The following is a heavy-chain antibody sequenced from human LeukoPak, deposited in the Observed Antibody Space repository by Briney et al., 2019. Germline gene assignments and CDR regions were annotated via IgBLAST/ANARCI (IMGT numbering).Heavy chain of an antibody. Sequence: GGSLRLSCAASGFTFSSYGMSWVRQAPGKGLEWVSAISGSGGSTYYADSVKGRFTISRDNSKNTLYLQMNSLRAEDTAVYYCAKAYCGGDCYSAAPYYYMDVWGKGTTVTISS. D-gene: IGHD2-21*02. V-gene: IGHV3-23*01. CDR2: ISGSGGST. CDR1: GFTFSSYG. CDR3: AKAYCGGDCYSAAPYYYMDV. J-gene: IGHJ6*03.